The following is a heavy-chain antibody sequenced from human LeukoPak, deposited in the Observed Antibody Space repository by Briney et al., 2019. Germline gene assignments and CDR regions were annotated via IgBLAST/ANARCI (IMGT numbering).Heavy chain of an antibody. Sequence: PSETLSLTCTVSGGSISSSSYYWGWIRQPPGKGLEWIGSIYYSGSTYYNPSLKSRVTMSVDTSKNQFSLKLSSVTAADTAVYYCARRSGATNYFDYWGQGTLVTVSS. V-gene: IGHV4-39*01. CDR3: ARRSGATNYFDY. J-gene: IGHJ4*02. CDR1: GGSISSSSYY. D-gene: IGHD1-26*01. CDR2: IYYSGST.